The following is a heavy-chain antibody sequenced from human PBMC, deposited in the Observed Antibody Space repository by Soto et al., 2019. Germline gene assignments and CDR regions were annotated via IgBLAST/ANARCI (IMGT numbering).Heavy chain of an antibody. CDR3: AKGRGTITRYFGMDV. CDR1: GFTFSSYA. Sequence: EVQLLESGGGLVQPGGSLRLFCAASGFTFSSYAMSWVRQAPGKGLEWVSAISGSGGSTFYADSVKGRFTISRDNSKNTVYLQMNRLRAEDTAIYFCAKGRGTITRYFGMDVWGQGTTVTVSS. CDR2: ISGSGGST. J-gene: IGHJ6*02. D-gene: IGHD1-7*01. V-gene: IGHV3-23*01.